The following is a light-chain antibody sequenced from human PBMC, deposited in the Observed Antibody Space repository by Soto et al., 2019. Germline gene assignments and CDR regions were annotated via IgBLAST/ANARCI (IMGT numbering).Light chain of an antibody. CDR1: QSVSSH. V-gene: IGKV3-15*01. J-gene: IGKJ5*01. CDR2: EAS. Sequence: ERVMPESPATMSVTTGERATLSCRASQSVSSHLAWYRQKPGQAPRLLIYEASTRTTGIPATFSGSGYGTEFTLTISSLQSEDFAVYYCHHYTNWPITFGQGTRLEI. CDR3: HHYTNWPIT.